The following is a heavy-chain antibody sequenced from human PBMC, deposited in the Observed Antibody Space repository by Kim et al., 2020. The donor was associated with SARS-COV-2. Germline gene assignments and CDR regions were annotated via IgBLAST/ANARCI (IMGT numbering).Heavy chain of an antibody. CDR2: IFYSGTT. Sequence: SETLSLTCTVSGDSITSSDCNWVWIRQPPGKGLEWFGSIFYSGTTHYTPSLQSRVTMSLDTSKNQFSLKLTSVTAAETAVYYCVATTWVRVVIKAFNY. V-gene: IGHV4-39*01. CDR3: VATTWVRVVIKAFNY. J-gene: IGHJ4*01. CDR1: GDSITSSDCN. D-gene: IGHD3-10*01.